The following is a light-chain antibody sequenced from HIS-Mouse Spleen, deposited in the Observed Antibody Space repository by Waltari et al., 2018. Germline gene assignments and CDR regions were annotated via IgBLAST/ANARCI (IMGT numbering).Light chain of an antibody. CDR2: QDS. Sequence: SYELTQPPSVSVSPGQTASIPCPGDKLGDKYACWYQQKPGQSPVLVIYQDSKRPSGIPERFSGSNSGNTATLTISGTQAMDEADYYGQAWDSSTAVFGGGTKLTVL. V-gene: IGLV3-1*01. CDR1: KLGDKY. J-gene: IGLJ2*01. CDR3: QAWDSSTAV.